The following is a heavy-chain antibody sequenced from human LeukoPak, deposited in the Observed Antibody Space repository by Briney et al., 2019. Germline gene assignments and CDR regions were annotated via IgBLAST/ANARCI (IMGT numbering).Heavy chain of an antibody. J-gene: IGHJ3*01. Sequence: GGSLRLSCAASGITFSTYWMHWVRQAPGKGLVWVSRINSDGSTTSYVDSVEGRFTISRDNAKNTLYLQTNSLRAEDTAVYYCARAGTVVDYHPSDAFDVWGQGTMVTVSS. CDR2: INSDGSTT. V-gene: IGHV3-74*01. CDR1: GITFSTYW. D-gene: IGHD2-15*01. CDR3: ARAGTVVDYHPSDAFDV.